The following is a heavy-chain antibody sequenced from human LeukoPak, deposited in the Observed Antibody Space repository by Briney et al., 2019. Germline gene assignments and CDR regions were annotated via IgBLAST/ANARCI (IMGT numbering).Heavy chain of an antibody. J-gene: IGHJ4*02. Sequence: SETLSLTCAVYGGSFSGYYWSWIRQHPGKGLEWIGYIYYSGSTYYNPSLKSRVTISVDTSKNQFSLKLSSVTAADTAVYYCAREAGGRVNWGQGTLVTVSS. V-gene: IGHV4-34*09. CDR3: AREAGGRVN. CDR2: IYYSGST. CDR1: GGSFSGYY. D-gene: IGHD2-15*01.